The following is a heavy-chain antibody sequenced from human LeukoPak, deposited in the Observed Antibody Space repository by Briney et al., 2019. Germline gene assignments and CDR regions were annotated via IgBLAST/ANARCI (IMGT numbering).Heavy chain of an antibody. J-gene: IGHJ4*02. CDR3: ARYDSSGYYYVPLGY. V-gene: IGHV3-23*01. CDR2: INSGGST. D-gene: IGHD3-22*01. Sequence: PGGSLRLSCAASGFTFSSYAMSWVRQAPGKGLEGVSAINSGGSTYYADSVKGRFTISRDNSKNTLYLQMNSLRAEDTALYYCARYDSSGYYYVPLGYWGQGTLVTVSS. CDR1: GFTFSSYA.